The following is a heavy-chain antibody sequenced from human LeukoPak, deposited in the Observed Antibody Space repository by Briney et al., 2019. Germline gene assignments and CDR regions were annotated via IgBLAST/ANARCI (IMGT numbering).Heavy chain of an antibody. CDR1: GYTFSSYS. D-gene: IGHD5-24*01. J-gene: IGHJ1*01. CDR2: ISSSSSYI. Sequence: GGSLRLSCAASGYTFSSYSMNWVRQAPGKGLEWVSSISSSSSYIYYAGSVKGRFTISRDNSKNTLYLQMNSLRAEDTAVYYCAKGEIPMATSLIQHWGQGTLVTVSS. V-gene: IGHV3-21*04. CDR3: AKGEIPMATSLIQH.